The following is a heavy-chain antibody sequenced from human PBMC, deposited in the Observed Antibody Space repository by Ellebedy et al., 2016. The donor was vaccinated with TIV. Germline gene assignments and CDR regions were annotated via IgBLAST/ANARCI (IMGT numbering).Heavy chain of an antibody. D-gene: IGHD1-26*01. CDR3: ARTPNLMGELLLDY. V-gene: IGHV4-59*01. Sequence: SETLSLXXAVSGGSISSYYWSWIRQPPGKGLEWIGYIYYSGSTNYNPSLKSRVTISVDTSKNQFSLKLSSVTAADTAVYYCARTPNLMGELLLDYWGQGTLVTVSS. J-gene: IGHJ4*02. CDR2: IYYSGST. CDR1: GGSISSYY.